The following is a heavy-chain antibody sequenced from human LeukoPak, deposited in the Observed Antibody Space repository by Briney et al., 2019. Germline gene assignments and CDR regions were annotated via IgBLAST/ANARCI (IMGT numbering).Heavy chain of an antibody. V-gene: IGHV3-23*01. CDR2: ISGSGGST. Sequence: GGSLRLSCAASGFTFSSYAMSWVRQAPGKGLEWVSAISGSGGSTYYADPLKGRFTISTDNSNNTLYLQMNSLRAEDTAVYYCAKEVVYETDYYYYYGMDVWGQGTTVTVSS. CDR1: GFTFSSYA. D-gene: IGHD2-15*01. CDR3: AKEVVYETDYYYYYGMDV. J-gene: IGHJ6*02.